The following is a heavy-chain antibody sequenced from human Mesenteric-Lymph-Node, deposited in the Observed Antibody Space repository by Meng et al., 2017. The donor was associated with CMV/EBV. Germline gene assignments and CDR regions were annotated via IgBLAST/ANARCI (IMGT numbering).Heavy chain of an antibody. J-gene: IGHJ4*02. D-gene: IGHD3-22*01. Sequence: GESLKISCAASGFTFSNFAMNWVRQAPGKGLEWISYISSSSSSIYYADSVKGRFTISRDNAKNSLYLQMNSLRAEDTAVYYCARETGYYDSSGYYWAYYFDYWGQGTLVTVSS. CDR3: ARETGYYDSSGYYWAYYFDY. CDR1: GFTFSNFA. CDR2: ISSSSSSI. V-gene: IGHV3-48*04.